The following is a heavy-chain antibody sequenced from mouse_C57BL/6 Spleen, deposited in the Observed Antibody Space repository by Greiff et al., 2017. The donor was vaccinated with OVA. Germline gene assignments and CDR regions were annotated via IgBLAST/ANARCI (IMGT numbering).Heavy chain of an antibody. CDR2: ISYDGSN. CDR1: GYSITSGYY. CDR3: ARRGIKGD. J-gene: IGHJ4*01. D-gene: IGHD1-1*01. V-gene: IGHV3-6*01. Sequence: DVKLVESGPGLVKPSQSLSFTCSVTGYSITSGYYWNWIRQFPGNKLEWMGYISYDGSNNYNPSLKNRISITRDTSKNQFFLKLNSVTTEDTATYYCARRGIKGDWGQGTSVTVSS.